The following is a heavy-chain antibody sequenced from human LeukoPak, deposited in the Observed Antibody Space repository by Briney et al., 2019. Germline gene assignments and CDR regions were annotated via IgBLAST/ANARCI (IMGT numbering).Heavy chain of an antibody. CDR1: GGSISSHY. CDR3: ARAIPFDY. V-gene: IGHV4-59*11. J-gene: IGHJ4*02. CDR2: IYYSGST. Sequence: PSETLSLTCTVSGGSISSHYWSWIRQPPGKGLEWIGYIYYSGSTNYNPSLKSRVTISVDTSKNQFSLKLSSVTAADTAVYYCARAIPFDYWGQGTLVTASS. D-gene: IGHD2-21*01.